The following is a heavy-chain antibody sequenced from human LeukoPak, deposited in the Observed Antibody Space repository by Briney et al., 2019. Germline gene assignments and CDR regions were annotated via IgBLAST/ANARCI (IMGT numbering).Heavy chain of an antibody. J-gene: IGHJ4*02. V-gene: IGHV3-23*01. CDR1: GFTFSSYA. CDR2: ISGSGGST. CDR3: ASGYDSDYNFDY. D-gene: IGHD5-12*01. Sequence: GGSLRLSCAASGFTFSSYAMSWVRQAPGKGLEWVSAISGSGGSTYYADSVKGRFTISRDNSKNTLYLQMNSLRAEDTAVYYTASGYDSDYNFDYWGQGTLVTVSS.